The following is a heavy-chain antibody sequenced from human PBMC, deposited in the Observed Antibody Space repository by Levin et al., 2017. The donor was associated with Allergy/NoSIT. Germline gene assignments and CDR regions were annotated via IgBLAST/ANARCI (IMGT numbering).Heavy chain of an antibody. V-gene: IGHV3-49*03. Sequence: GESLKISCTASGFTFGDYAMSWFRQAPGKGLEWVGFIRSKAYGGTTEYAASVKGRFTISRDDSKSIAYLQMNSLKTEDTAVYYCTRAPVGDAASNTYWGQGTLVTVSS. J-gene: IGHJ4*02. CDR1: GFTFGDYA. D-gene: IGHD5-18*01. CDR3: TRAPVGDAASNTY. CDR2: IRSKAYGGTT.